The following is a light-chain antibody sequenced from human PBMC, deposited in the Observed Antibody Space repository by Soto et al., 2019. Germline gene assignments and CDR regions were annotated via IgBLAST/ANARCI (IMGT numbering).Light chain of an antibody. CDR1: QSVRNY. J-gene: IGKJ2*01. Sequence: EIVLTQSPATLSLSPGDRATLSCRASQSVRNYLAWYQQKPGQAPRLLIYDASSRAIGIPARFSGSGSGTDFTLTMSSLEPEDFAVYYCQQRNNWPPGYSYGKGTKVEIK. V-gene: IGKV3-11*01. CDR3: QQRNNWPPGYS. CDR2: DAS.